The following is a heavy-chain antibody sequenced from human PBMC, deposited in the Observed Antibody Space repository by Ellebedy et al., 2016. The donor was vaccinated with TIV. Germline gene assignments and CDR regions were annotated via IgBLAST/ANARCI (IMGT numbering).Heavy chain of an antibody. J-gene: IGHJ5*02. D-gene: IGHD6-19*01. CDR3: ARMVYGSGWDGYFDP. CDR1: GYTFTTYW. CDR2: IYPRDSDT. V-gene: IGHV5-51*01. Sequence: GESLKISCKGSGYTFTTYWIAWVRQKPGKGLEWMGFIYPRDSDTRYSPSSQGQVHISADKSINTVYSQWRSLEASDTAVYYCARMVYGSGWDGYFDPWGQGTLVTVSS.